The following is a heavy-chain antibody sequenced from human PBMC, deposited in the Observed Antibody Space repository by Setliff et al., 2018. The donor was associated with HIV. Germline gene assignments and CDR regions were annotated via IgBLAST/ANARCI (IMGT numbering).Heavy chain of an antibody. V-gene: IGHV4-39*07. CDR1: GGSISSGGYY. CDR2: IFYTGST. J-gene: IGHJ5*02. CDR3: ARDLSGLGRSPSWFDP. Sequence: NPSETLSLTCTVSGGSISSGGYYWGWIRQPPGKGLEWIGYIFYTGSTYYNPSLKSRVTLSVDTSKNQISLKVRSMTATDTAVYYCARDLSGLGRSPSWFDPWGQGTLVTVSS. D-gene: IGHD3-10*01.